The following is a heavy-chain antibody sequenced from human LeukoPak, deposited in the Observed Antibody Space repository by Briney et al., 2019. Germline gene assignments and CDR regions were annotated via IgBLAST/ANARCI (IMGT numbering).Heavy chain of an antibody. CDR2: INPNSGGT. CDR3: ARDTWSGYTSAWYGT. D-gene: IGHD6-19*01. J-gene: IGHJ5*02. Sequence: ASVEVSCKTSGYTFTGYYIHWVRQAPGQGLEWMGWINPNSGGTNYAQKFQDRVTMTRDTSINTAYMELSGLRSDDTAVYYCARDTWSGYTSAWYGTWGQGTLVTVSS. CDR1: GYTFTGYY. V-gene: IGHV1-2*02.